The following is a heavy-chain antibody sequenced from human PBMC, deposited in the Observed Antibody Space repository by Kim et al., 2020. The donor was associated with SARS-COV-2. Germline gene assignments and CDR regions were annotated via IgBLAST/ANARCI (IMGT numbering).Heavy chain of an antibody. CDR1: GFTFSSYS. J-gene: IGHJ4*02. CDR3: ARDDEQDYSRSPRSFDY. V-gene: IGHV3-21*01. CDR2: ISSSSSYI. Sequence: GGSLRLSCAASGFTFSSYSMNWVRQAPGKGLEWVSSISSSSSYIYYADSVKGRFTISRDNAKNSLYLQMNSLRAEDTAVYYCARDDEQDYSRSPRSFDYWGQGTLVTVSS. D-gene: IGHD4-4*01.